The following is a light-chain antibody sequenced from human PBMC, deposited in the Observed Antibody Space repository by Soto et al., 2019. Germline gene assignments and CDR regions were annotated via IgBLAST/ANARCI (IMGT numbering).Light chain of an antibody. Sequence: QLVLTQPPSASWAPGQRVTVSCSGSSSNIGRNYVYWYQQLPATAPKLLIYRNNQRRSGVPDRFSGSKSDTSVSLAISGLRSEDEANYYCAAWADSLSGVLFGGGTKLPVL. CDR3: AAWADSLSGVL. CDR1: SSNIGRNY. CDR2: RNN. V-gene: IGLV1-47*01. J-gene: IGLJ2*01.